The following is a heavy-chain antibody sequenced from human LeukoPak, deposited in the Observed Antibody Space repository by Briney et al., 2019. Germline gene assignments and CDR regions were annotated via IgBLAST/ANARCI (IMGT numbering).Heavy chain of an antibody. V-gene: IGHV1-2*02. J-gene: IGHJ6*02. CDR1: GYTFSDNY. CDR2: INPKSGGT. CDR3: ARDHCTVTNCYEFHYYGLGV. D-gene: IGHD2-2*01. Sequence: GASVKVSCKTSGYTFSDNYIQWVRKAPGQGLEWMGWINPKSGGTESAQKFQGRITLTRDTSINTAYMELSSLTSDDTAVYHCARDHCTVTNCYEFHYYGLGVWGQGTTVTVS.